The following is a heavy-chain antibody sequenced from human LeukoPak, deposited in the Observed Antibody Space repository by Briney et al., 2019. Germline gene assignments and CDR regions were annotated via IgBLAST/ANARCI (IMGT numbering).Heavy chain of an antibody. CDR2: IHYSEST. Sequence: PSETLSLTCTVSGGSIRSYYWGWIGQPPGKGLEWIGYIHYSESTKYNPSLKSRVTMSVDTSKNQFSLKLSSVTAADTAVYYCARGDIVVVPAAISAFDIWGQRTVDRVSS. V-gene: IGHV4-59*12. D-gene: IGHD2-2*01. CDR1: GGSIRSYY. J-gene: IGHJ3*02. CDR3: ARGDIVVVPAAISAFDI.